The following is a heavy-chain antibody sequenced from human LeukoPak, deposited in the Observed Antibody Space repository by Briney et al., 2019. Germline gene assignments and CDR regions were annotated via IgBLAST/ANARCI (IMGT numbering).Heavy chain of an antibody. J-gene: IGHJ6*03. Sequence: ASVKVSCKASGYTFTGYYMHWVRQAPGQGLEWMGWINPNSGGTNYAQKFQGRVTMTRDTSISTAYMELSRLRSDDTAVYYCARTYSGSLYYYYYYMDVWGKGTTVTVSS. V-gene: IGHV1-2*02. CDR2: INPNSGGT. CDR3: ARTYSGSLYYYYYYMDV. CDR1: GYTFTGYY. D-gene: IGHD1-26*01.